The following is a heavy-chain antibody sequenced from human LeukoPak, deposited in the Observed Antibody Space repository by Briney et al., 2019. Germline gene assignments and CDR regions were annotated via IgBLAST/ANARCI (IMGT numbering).Heavy chain of an antibody. Sequence: SETLSLTCAVYGGSFSGYYWSWIRQPPGKGLEWIGYIYYGGSTYYNPSLKSRVTISVDTSKNQFSLKLSSVTAADTAVYYCARGATVSDYWGQGTLVTVSS. CDR3: ARGATVSDY. D-gene: IGHD4-17*01. J-gene: IGHJ4*02. CDR1: GGSFSGYY. CDR2: IYYGGST. V-gene: IGHV4-34*01.